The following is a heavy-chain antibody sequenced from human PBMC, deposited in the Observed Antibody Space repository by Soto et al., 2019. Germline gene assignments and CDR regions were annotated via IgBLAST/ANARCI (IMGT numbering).Heavy chain of an antibody. CDR1: GGTFSSYA. Sequence: QVQLVQSGAEVKKPGSSVKVSCKASGGTFSSYAISWVRQAPGQGLEWMGGIIPIFGTANYAQKLQGRVTITADESTSTAYMELSSLRSEDTAVYYCARGGGDCYPRCYYYYYGMDVWGQGTTVTVSS. J-gene: IGHJ6*02. D-gene: IGHD2-21*02. CDR2: IIPIFGTA. V-gene: IGHV1-69*01. CDR3: ARGGGDCYPRCYYYYYGMDV.